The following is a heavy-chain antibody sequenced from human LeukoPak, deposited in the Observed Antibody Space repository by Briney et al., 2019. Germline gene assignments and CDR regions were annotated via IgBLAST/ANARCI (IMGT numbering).Heavy chain of an antibody. D-gene: IGHD2-21*02. CDR2: ITDSCRTI. J-gene: IGHJ6*03. CDR1: GFTFRTYE. CDR3: ARGEVVTASLPDYFYYYMDL. V-gene: IGHV3-48*03. Sequence: GRSLRLSCAASGFTFRTYEMNWVRQAPGKGLEWVSYITDSCRTIYYADSVKGRFTISRDNAKNSLFLQMNSLRAEDTAVYYCARGEVVTASLPDYFYYYMDLWAKGTTVTISS.